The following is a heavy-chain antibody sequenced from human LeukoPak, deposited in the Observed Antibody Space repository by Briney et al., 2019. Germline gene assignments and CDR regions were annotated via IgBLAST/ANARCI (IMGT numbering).Heavy chain of an antibody. D-gene: IGHD1-26*01. J-gene: IGHJ4*02. Sequence: SETLSLTCTVSGGSISSYYWSWIRQPPGKGLEWIGYIYYSGSTNYNPPLNSRVTISVETSRNQFSLNLGSVTAADTAVYYCARRLGGSYGHYFDYWGQGILVTVSS. CDR2: IYYSGST. CDR1: GGSISSYY. V-gene: IGHV4-59*08. CDR3: ARRLGGSYGHYFDY.